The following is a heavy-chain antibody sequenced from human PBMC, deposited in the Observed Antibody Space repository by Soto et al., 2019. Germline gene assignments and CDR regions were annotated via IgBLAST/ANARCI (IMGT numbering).Heavy chain of an antibody. CDR2: IYYSGGT. V-gene: IGHV4-59*01. J-gene: IGHJ4*02. Sequence: SQTLSLTCAVSGGSISSYYWSWIRQPPGKGLEWIGYIYYSGGTNYNPSLKSRVTISVDTSKNQFYLKLSSVTAADTAVYYCARNPKLNPSYSSSPFDYWGQGTLVTVSS. D-gene: IGHD6-13*01. CDR1: GGSISSYY. CDR3: ARNPKLNPSYSSSPFDY.